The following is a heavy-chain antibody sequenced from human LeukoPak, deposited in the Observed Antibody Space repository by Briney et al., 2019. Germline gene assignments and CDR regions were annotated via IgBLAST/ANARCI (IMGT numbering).Heavy chain of an antibody. Sequence: GGSLRLSCAASGFTFSSYAMSWVRQAPGKGLEWVSAISGSGGSTYYADSVKGRFTISRDNSKNTLYLQMNSLRAEDTAVYYCAKDGYYDGSGYYYAYWGQGTLVTVSS. J-gene: IGHJ4*02. CDR2: ISGSGGST. D-gene: IGHD3-22*01. CDR3: AKDGYYDGSGYYYAY. CDR1: GFTFSSYA. V-gene: IGHV3-23*01.